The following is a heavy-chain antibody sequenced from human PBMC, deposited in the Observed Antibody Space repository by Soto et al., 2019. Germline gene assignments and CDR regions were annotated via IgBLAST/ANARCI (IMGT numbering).Heavy chain of an antibody. CDR2: ISSSSSYI. CDR3: ARETTVVTHSGGMDV. D-gene: IGHD4-17*01. J-gene: IGHJ6*02. Sequence: PGGSLRLSCAASGFTFSSYSMNWVRQAPGKGLEWVSSISSSSSYIYYADSVKGRFTISRDNAKNSLYLQMNSLRAVDTAVYYCARETTVVTHSGGMDVWGQGTTVTVSS. V-gene: IGHV3-21*01. CDR1: GFTFSSYS.